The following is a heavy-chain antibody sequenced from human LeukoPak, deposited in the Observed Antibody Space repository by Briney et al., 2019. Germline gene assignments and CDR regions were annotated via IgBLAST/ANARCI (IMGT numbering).Heavy chain of an antibody. J-gene: IGHJ4*02. CDR2: ISSSRNYI. D-gene: IGHD6-13*01. V-gene: IGHV3-21*01. Sequence: PGGSLRLSCAASGFTFSSHTMNWVRQAPATGLPCVSSISSSRNYIYYADSVKGRFTISRDNAKNSLYLQMNSLRAEDTAVYYCARGSAAGYYFDYWGQGTLVTVSS. CDR3: ARGSAAGYYFDY. CDR1: GFTFSSHT.